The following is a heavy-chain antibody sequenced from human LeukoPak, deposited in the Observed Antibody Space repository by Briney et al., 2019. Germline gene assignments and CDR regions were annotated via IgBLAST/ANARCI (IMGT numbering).Heavy chain of an antibody. CDR1: GGSISSGGYY. Sequence: SQTLSLTCTVSGGSISSGGYYWSWIRQHPGKGLEWIGYIYYSGSTYYNPSLKSRVTISVDTSKNQFSLKLSSVTAADTAVYYCARVPLRGVTFPFDYWGQGTLVTVSS. J-gene: IGHJ4*02. CDR2: IYYSGST. V-gene: IGHV4-31*03. D-gene: IGHD2-21*02. CDR3: ARVPLRGVTFPFDY.